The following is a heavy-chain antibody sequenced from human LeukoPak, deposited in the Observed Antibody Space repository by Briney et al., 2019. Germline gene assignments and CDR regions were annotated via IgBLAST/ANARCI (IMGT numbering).Heavy chain of an antibody. V-gene: IGHV1-69*04. CDR1: GGTFSSYA. CDR2: IIPIFGIA. J-gene: IGHJ4*02. D-gene: IGHD3-10*01. CDR3: ARETGPGRDFGY. Sequence: ASVKVSCKASGGTFSSYAISWVRQAPGQGLEWMGRIIPIFGIANYAQKFQGRVTTTADKSTSTAYMELSSLRSEDTAVYYCARETGPGRDFGYWGQGTLVTVSS.